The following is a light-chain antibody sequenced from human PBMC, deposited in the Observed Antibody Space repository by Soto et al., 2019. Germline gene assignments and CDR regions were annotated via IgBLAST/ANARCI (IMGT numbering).Light chain of an antibody. J-gene: IGLJ1*01. CDR2: EVS. Sequence: QSVLTQPASVSGSPGQSITISCTGTSSDVGGYNYVCWYQQHPGKAPKLMIYEVSNRPSGVPTRFSGSKSGNTASLTISGLQAEDEADYYCSSYTSGSTLYVFGTGTKVTVL. CDR3: SSYTSGSTLYV. V-gene: IGLV2-14*01. CDR1: SSDVGGYNY.